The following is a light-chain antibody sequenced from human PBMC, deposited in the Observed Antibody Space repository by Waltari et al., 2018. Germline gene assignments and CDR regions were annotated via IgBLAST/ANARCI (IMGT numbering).Light chain of an antibody. CDR3: SSYTNSNTYV. Sequence: QSALTQPPSASGSPGQSVTISCTGTSSDVGVYNYFSWYQQHPGQAPKRMIYGVSKRPSGVPDRFSGSKSGNTASLTVSGLQAEDEADYYCSSYTNSNTYVFGGGTKLTVL. V-gene: IGLV2-8*01. J-gene: IGLJ3*02. CDR2: GVS. CDR1: SSDVGVYNY.